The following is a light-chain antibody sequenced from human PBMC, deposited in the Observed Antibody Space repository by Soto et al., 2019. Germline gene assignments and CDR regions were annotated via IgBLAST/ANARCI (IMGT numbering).Light chain of an antibody. Sequence: QPVLTQSPSASASLGASVKLTCTLSSGHSSYAIAWHQQQPEKGPRYLMKLNSDGSHSKGDGIPDRFSGSSSGAERYLTISSLQSEDGADYYCQTWGTGRNWVFGGGTKVTVL. J-gene: IGLJ3*02. V-gene: IGLV4-69*01. CDR1: SGHSSYA. CDR2: LNSDGSH. CDR3: QTWGTGRNWV.